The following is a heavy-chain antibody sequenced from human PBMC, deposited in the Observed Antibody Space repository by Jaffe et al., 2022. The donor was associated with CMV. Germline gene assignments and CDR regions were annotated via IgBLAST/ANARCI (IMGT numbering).Heavy chain of an antibody. V-gene: IGHV3-15*01. CDR3: ATEGGSSGWGDALVI. CDR1: GFTFSNTW. Sequence: EVQLVESGGGLVKPGGSLRLSCAASGFTFSNTWMSWVRQAPGKGLEWVGRIRSKTDGGTTDYAAPVKDRFSISRDDSKDTLYLQMNSLKTEDTAVYYCATEGGSSGWGDALVIWGQGTMVTVSS. CDR2: IRSKTDGGTT. J-gene: IGHJ3*02. D-gene: IGHD6-19*01.